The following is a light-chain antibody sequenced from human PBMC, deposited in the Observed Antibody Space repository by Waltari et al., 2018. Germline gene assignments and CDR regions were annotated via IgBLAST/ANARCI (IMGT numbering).Light chain of an antibody. CDR1: QSVGRS. CDR3: QHYVRLLVT. J-gene: IGKJ1*01. CDR2: GAS. V-gene: IGKV3-20*01. Sequence: EIVLTQSPGTLSLSPGERVTLSCRASQSVGRSLAWYQQKPGQAPRLLIYGASSRATGIPDRFSGSGSGTDFSLTISRLAPDDLSVYYCQHYVRLLVTFGQGTKVEI.